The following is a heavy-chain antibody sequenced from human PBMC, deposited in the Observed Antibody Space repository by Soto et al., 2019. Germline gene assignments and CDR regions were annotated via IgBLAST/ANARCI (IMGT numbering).Heavy chain of an antibody. D-gene: IGHD2-2*01. CDR1: GFTFSSFW. V-gene: IGHV3-7*03. CDR2: INQDRSQE. Sequence: GSLRLSCAASGFTFSSFWMSWVRQAPGKGLEWVANINQDRSQEYYVDSVRGRFTISRDNARKLLYLEMNSLRAEDTAIYFCTRDGGYCSSGDCLTDAFDIWGQGTMVTVSS. CDR3: TRDGGYCSSGDCLTDAFDI. J-gene: IGHJ3*02.